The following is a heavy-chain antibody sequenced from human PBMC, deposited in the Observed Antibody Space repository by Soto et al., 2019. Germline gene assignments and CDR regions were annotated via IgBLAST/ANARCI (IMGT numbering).Heavy chain of an antibody. CDR3: ARAPMVRGVIERKGGSFDY. CDR1: GGSVSSGSYY. D-gene: IGHD3-10*01. V-gene: IGHV4-61*01. CDR2: IYYSGST. J-gene: IGHJ4*02. Sequence: SETLSLTCTVSGGSVSSGSYYWSWIRQPPGKGLEWIGYIYYSGSTNYNPSLKSRVTISVDTSKNQFSLKLSSVTAADTAVYYCARAPMVRGVIERKGGSFDYWGQGTLVTVSS.